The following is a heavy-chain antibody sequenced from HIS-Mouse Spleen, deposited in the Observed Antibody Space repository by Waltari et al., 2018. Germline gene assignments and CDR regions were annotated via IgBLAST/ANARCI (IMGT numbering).Heavy chain of an antibody. V-gene: IGHV2-70*15. D-gene: IGHD6-19*01. CDR3: ARIAEGYSSGWYAFDY. J-gene: IGHJ4*02. Sequence: QVTLRESGPALVKPTQTLTLTCTFSGFSLSTSGMCVSWIRQPPGKALEWLARIDWDDDKYYSTSLKTRLTNSNDTSKNQVVLTMTNMDPVDTATYYCARIAEGYSSGWYAFDYWGQGTLVTVSS. CDR2: IDWDDDK. CDR1: GFSLSTSGMC.